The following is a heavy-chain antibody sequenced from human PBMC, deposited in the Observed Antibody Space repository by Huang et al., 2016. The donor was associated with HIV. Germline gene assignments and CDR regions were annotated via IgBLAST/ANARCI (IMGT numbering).Heavy chain of an antibody. D-gene: IGHD2-21*01. Sequence: QVQLVQSGAEVKKPGASVKVSCKVSGYTLTELSIHWVRQAPGKGLEWMGGFAPEQGEKIYAQNFQGRVTMTEDTSTDTAYMELHSLRPEDTAVYYCAAGYDTYYDIWGQGTMVSASS. CDR2: FAPEQGEK. CDR3: AAGYDTYYDI. V-gene: IGHV1-24*01. J-gene: IGHJ3*02. CDR1: GYTLTELS.